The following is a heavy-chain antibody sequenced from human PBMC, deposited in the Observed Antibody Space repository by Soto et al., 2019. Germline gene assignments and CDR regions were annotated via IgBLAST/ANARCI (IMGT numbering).Heavy chain of an antibody. CDR3: ARSSSASRGIFEVFTPFGY. D-gene: IGHD2-2*01. CDR1: GGSFSAYY. CDR2: INHSGST. V-gene: IGHV4-34*01. Sequence: SETLSLTCAVYGGSFSAYYWSWIRQPPGKGLEWIGEINHSGSTHYNPSLKSRVTISLDTSKNQFSLHLSSVTAADTAVYHCARSSSASRGIFEVFTPFGYWGQGTLVTVSS. J-gene: IGHJ4*02.